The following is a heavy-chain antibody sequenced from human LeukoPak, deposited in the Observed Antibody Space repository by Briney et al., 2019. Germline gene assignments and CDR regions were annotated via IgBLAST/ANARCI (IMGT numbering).Heavy chain of an antibody. CDR3: ARDNGSGYTKGYEHYYYYLDV. CDR2: IHSGGTT. V-gene: IGHV4-4*07. D-gene: IGHD3-3*02. Sequence: SETLSLTCTVSGDSISDDYYTWMRQPAWKGLEWIGRIHSGGTTNYNPSLMSRVTLSIDKSNKHISLRLTSVTAADTALYYCARDNGSGYTKGYEHYYYYLDVWGKGTTVTVSS. CDR1: GDSISDDY. J-gene: IGHJ6*03.